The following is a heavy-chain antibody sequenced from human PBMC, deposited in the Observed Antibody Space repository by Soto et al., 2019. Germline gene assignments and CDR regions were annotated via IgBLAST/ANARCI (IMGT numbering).Heavy chain of an antibody. Sequence: QVQLVQSGAEVKKPGASVKVSCKASGYTFTSYGISWVRQAPGQGLEWMGWISAYNGNTNYAQKDEGRVTKTTDTSTSTAYMELRSLRSDDTAVYYCARWLDPSFENYGMDVWGQGTTVTVSS. CDR2: ISAYNGNT. CDR3: ARWLDPSFENYGMDV. J-gene: IGHJ6*02. D-gene: IGHD3-10*01. CDR1: GYTFTSYG. V-gene: IGHV1-18*04.